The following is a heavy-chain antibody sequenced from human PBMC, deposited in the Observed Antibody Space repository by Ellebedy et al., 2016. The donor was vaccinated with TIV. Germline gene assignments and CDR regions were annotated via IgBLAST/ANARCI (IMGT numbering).Heavy chain of an antibody. CDR3: ARYRSGIVVVPAHYGMDV. V-gene: IGHV4-39*01. CDR2: IYDSGRT. CDR1: GGSISGTYTSYY. D-gene: IGHD2-2*01. J-gene: IGHJ6*02. Sequence: SETLSLXCNVSGGSISGTYTSYYWRWIRQPPGKGLEWIGSIYDSGRTHYNPSLTSRVTTSVDTSKNQFSLKLSSVTAADTAVYYCARYRSGIVVVPAHYGMDVWGQGTTVTVSS.